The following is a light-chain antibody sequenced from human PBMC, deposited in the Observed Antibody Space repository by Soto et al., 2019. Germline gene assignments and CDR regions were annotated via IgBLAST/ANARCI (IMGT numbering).Light chain of an antibody. J-gene: IGKJ1*01. V-gene: IGKV3-15*01. CDR3: QQYNNWPPTWT. Sequence: EMVMTQSPATLSVSPGERATLSCRANQSLSTNLARYQHKPGQAPRLLIYGASTRATGIPARFSGSGSGTEFTLTISSLQSEDFAVYYCQQYNNWPPTWTFGQGTKVDIK. CDR2: GAS. CDR1: QSLSTN.